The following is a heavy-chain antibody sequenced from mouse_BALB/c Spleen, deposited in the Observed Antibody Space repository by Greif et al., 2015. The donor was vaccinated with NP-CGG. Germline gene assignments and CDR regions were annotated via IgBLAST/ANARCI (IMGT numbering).Heavy chain of an antibody. J-gene: IGHJ4*01. CDR2: IYPGSSNT. Sequence: QVQLQQSGPELVKPGASVKISCKASGYTFTDYYINWVKQKPGQGLEWIGWIYPGSSNTKYNEKFKGKATLTVDTSSSTAYMQLSSLTSEDTAVYFCARRTGTEAMDYWGQGTPVTVSS. CDR3: ARRTGTEAMDY. V-gene: IGHV1-84*02. D-gene: IGHD4-1*01. CDR1: GYTFTDYY.